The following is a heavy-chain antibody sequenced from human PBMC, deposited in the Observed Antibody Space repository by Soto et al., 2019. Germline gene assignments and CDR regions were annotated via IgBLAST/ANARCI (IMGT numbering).Heavy chain of an antibody. D-gene: IGHD2-15*01. CDR3: ARLIPVYCSGGSCYPRFRLEEFDP. V-gene: IGHV4-59*08. J-gene: IGHJ5*02. CDR1: GGSISSYY. Sequence: PSETLSLTCTVSGGSISSYYWSWIRQPPGKGLEWIGYIYYSGSTNYNPSLKSRVTISVDTSKNQFSLKLSSVTAADTAVYYCARLIPVYCSGGSCYPRFRLEEFDPWGQGTLVTVSS. CDR2: IYYSGST.